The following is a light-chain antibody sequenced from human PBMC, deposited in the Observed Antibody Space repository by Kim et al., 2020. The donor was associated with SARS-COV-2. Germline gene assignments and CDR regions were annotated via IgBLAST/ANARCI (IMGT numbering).Light chain of an antibody. V-gene: IGKV1-17*03. CDR2: AAS. CDR3: LQHNSYPWT. Sequence: VYVGDRVTITCRASQGISNYLAWFTQNPGKVPKRLIYAASSLQSGVPSRFSGSGSGTEFTLTISSLQPEDFATYYCLQHNSYPWTFGQGTKVDIK. J-gene: IGKJ1*01. CDR1: QGISNY.